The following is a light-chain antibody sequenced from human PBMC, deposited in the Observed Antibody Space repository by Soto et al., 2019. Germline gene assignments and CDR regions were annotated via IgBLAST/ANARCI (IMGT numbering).Light chain of an antibody. CDR2: GAS. V-gene: IGKV3-20*01. CDR3: QQYGSSPGT. CDR1: QSVSSSY. J-gene: IGKJ1*01. Sequence: EIVLTQPPGTLSWSPGERATLSCRASQSVSSSYLAWYQQKPGQAPRLLIYGASSRATGIPDRFSGSGSGIDFTLTISRLEPEDFAVYYCQQYGSSPGTFRQGTKVEIK.